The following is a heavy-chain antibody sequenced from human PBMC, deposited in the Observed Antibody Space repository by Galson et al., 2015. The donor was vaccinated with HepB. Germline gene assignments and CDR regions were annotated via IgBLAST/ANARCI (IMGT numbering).Heavy chain of an antibody. J-gene: IGHJ2*01. Sequence: ETLSLTCTVSGGSISGYYWSWVRPPPGKGLEWIGSISYSGRTFSNPSLKNRVTISVDAPKDQFSLTVLSMTAADTAAYFGASQPYISGWIYWYFQPWGRGTLVTVSS. V-gene: IGHV4-39*01. D-gene: IGHD6-19*01. CDR3: ASQPYISGWIYWYFQP. CDR1: GGSISGYY. CDR2: ISYSGRT.